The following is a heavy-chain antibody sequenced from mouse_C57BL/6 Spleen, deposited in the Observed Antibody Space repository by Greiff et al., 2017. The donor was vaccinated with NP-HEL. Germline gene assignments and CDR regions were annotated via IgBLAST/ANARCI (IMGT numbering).Heavy chain of an antibody. V-gene: IGHV1-55*01. J-gene: IGHJ3*01. D-gene: IGHD1-1*01. CDR3: TCPLYGSSSAWFAY. CDR1: GYTFTSYW. CDR2: IYPGSGST. Sequence: QVQLQQSGAELVKPGASVKMSCKASGYTFTSYWITWVKQRPGQGLEWIGDIYPGSGSTNYNEKFKSKATLTVDTSSSTAYMQLSSLTNEDSAVYYCTCPLYGSSSAWFAYWGQGTLVTVSA.